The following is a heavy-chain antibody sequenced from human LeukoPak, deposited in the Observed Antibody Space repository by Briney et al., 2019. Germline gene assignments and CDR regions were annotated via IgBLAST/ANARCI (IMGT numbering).Heavy chain of an antibody. CDR1: GGSISSYY. Sequence: SETLSLTCTVSGGSISSYYRSWIRQPPGKGLGWVGYIYYSGSTNYNPSLKSRVTISVDTSKNQFSLKLSSVTAADTAVYYCARESTGYSSSWYDNSPHFDYWGQGTLVTVSS. CDR3: ARESTGYSSSWYDNSPHFDY. D-gene: IGHD6-13*01. V-gene: IGHV4-59*01. J-gene: IGHJ4*02. CDR2: IYYSGST.